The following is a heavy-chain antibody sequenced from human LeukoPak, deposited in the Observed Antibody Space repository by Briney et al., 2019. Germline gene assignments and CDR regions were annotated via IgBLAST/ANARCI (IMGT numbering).Heavy chain of an antibody. J-gene: IGHJ6*03. CDR2: INHSGST. CDR1: GGSFSGYY. D-gene: IGHD1-26*01. CDR3: ATSFSGSYRVDYYYYYMDV. Sequence: SETLSLTCAVYGGSFSGYYWSWIRQPPRKGLEWIGEINHSGSTYYNPSLKSRVTISVDTSKNQFSLKLSSVTAADTAVYYCATSFSGSYRVDYYYYYMDVWGKGTTVTVSS. V-gene: IGHV4-34*09.